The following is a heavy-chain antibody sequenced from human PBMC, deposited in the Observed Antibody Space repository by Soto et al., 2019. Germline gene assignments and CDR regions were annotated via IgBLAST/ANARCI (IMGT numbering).Heavy chain of an antibody. Sequence: EVLLVESGGGLVKPGGSLRLSCAASGFTFRTYSMMWVRQAPGKGLEWVSSVTSSSTYIYYADSVKGRFTISRDDAKSSLYLQMNSLRAEDTALYYCARDLGKAATVTFDYWGQGALVTVSS. J-gene: IGHJ4*02. CDR3: ARDLGKAATVTFDY. V-gene: IGHV3-21*01. CDR1: GFTFRTYS. CDR2: VTSSSTYI. D-gene: IGHD6-13*01.